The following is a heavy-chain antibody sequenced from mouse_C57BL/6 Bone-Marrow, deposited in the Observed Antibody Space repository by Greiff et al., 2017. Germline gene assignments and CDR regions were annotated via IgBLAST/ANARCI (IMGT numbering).Heavy chain of an antibody. CDR3: TPYGNYWYFDV. Sequence: EVQLPQSGAELVRPGASVKLSCTASGFNIKDDYMHWVKQRPEQGLEWICWIDPENGDTAYASKFQGKATITADTSSNTAYLQLSSLTSEDTAVYYCTPYGNYWYFDVWGTGTTVTVSS. V-gene: IGHV14-4*01. J-gene: IGHJ1*03. CDR2: IDPENGDT. CDR1: GFNIKDDY. D-gene: IGHD2-1*01.